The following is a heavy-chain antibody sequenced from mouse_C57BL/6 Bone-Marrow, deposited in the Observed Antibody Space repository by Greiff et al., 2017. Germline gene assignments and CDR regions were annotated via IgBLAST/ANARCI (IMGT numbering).Heavy chain of an antibody. CDR2: ISGGGGNT. J-gene: IGHJ4*01. Sequence: DVMLVESGGGLVKPGGSLKLSCAASGFTFSSYTMSWVRQTPEKRLEWVATISGGGGNTYYPDSVKGRFTISRDNAKNTLYLQMSSLRSEDTALYYCARRLPLYAMDYWGQGTSVTVSS. CDR3: ARRLPLYAMDY. V-gene: IGHV5-9*01. CDR1: GFTFSSYT.